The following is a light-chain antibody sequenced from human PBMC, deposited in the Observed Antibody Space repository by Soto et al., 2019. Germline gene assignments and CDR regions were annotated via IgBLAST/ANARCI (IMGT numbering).Light chain of an antibody. V-gene: IGLV1-47*01. CDR1: SSNIGSNY. Sequence: QSVLTQPPSASGTPGQRVTISCSGSSSNIGSNYVFWYQQVPRTAPKLLISRNNQRPSGVPARFSGPKSGTSASLAIRGLRSEDEADYYCAAWDDSLSGLWVFGGGTKVTVL. CDR2: RNN. J-gene: IGLJ3*02. CDR3: AAWDDSLSGLWV.